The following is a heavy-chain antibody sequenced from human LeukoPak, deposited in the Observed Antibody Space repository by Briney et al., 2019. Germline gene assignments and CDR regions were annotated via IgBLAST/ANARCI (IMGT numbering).Heavy chain of an antibody. Sequence: GGSQRLSCAASGFTFSSFAMTWVRQAPGKGLEWVSSITGTHYTTYNTDSVKGRFTISRDDSKNTLYLQMNSLRADDTAVYYCTKDPNGDYVGAFDPWGQGTLVTVSS. J-gene: IGHJ5*02. V-gene: IGHV3-23*01. D-gene: IGHD4-17*01. CDR1: GFTFSSFA. CDR3: TKDPNGDYVGAFDP. CDR2: ITGTHYTT.